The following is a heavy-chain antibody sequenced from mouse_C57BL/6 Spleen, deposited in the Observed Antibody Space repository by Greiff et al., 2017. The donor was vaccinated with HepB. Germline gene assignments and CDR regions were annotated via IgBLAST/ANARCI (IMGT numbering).Heavy chain of an antibody. J-gene: IGHJ2*01. V-gene: IGHV1-26*01. CDR3: ARRLQGDLDFDY. CDR2: INPNNGGT. D-gene: IGHD2-4*01. Sequence: EVQLQQSGPELVKPGASVKISCKASGYTFTDYYMNWVKQSHGKSLEWIGDINPNNGGTSYNQKFKGKATLTVDKSSSTAYMELRSLTSEDSAVYYCARRLQGDLDFDYWGQGTTLTVSS. CDR1: GYTFTDYY.